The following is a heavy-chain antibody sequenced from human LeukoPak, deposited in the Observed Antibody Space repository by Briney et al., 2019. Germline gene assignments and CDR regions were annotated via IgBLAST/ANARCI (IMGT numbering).Heavy chain of an antibody. CDR1: GYTFTSYD. CDR2: MSPNSGNT. Sequence: ASVKVSCKASGYTFTSYDINWVRQATGQGLEWMGWMSPNSGNTGYTQEFQGRVTMTRDTSISTAYMELSSLRSEDTAVYYCVRSAEVVRGVVLTGLYYYYGMDVWGQGTTVTVSS. V-gene: IGHV1-8*01. J-gene: IGHJ6*02. CDR3: VRSAEVVRGVVLTGLYYYYGMDV. D-gene: IGHD3-10*01.